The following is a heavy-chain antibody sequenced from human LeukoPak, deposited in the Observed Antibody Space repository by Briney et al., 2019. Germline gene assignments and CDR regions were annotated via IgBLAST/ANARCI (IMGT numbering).Heavy chain of an antibody. CDR3: ARDPLPIVVVPAGRDAFDI. V-gene: IGHV4-38-2*02. CDR2: SYHSGST. D-gene: IGHD2-2*01. Sequence: SETLSLTCTVSGYSISSGYYWGWIRPPPGKGLEWIGSSYHSGSTYYNPSLKSRVTISVDTSKNQFSLKLSSVTAADTAVYYCARDPLPIVVVPAGRDAFDIWGQGTMVTVSS. J-gene: IGHJ3*02. CDR1: GYSISSGYY.